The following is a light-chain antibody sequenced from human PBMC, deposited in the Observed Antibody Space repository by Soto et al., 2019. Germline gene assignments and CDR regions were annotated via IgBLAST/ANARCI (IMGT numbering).Light chain of an antibody. CDR1: SSNIGAGYD. CDR3: QSYDSSLSGSDVV. Sequence: QSALTQPPSVSGAPGQRVTISCTGSSSNIGAGYDVHWYQQLPGTAPKLLIYGNSNRPSGVPDRFSGSKSGTSASLAITGLQAEDEADYYCQSYDSSLSGSDVVFGGGTMLTVL. J-gene: IGLJ2*01. CDR2: GNS. V-gene: IGLV1-40*01.